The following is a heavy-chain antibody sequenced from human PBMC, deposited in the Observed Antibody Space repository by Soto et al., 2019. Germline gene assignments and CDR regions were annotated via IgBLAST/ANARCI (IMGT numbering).Heavy chain of an antibody. CDR1: GFTFSSYW. V-gene: IGHV3-7*01. J-gene: IGHJ4*02. CDR2: IKQDGSEK. CDR3: ARPQAHYCSGGSCYPNYFDY. D-gene: IGHD2-15*01. Sequence: PGGSLRLSCAASGFTFSSYWMSWVRQAPGKGLEWVANIKQDGSEKYYVDSVKGRFTISRDNAKNSLYLQMNSLRAEDTAVYYCARPQAHYCSGGSCYPNYFDYWGQGTLVTVSS.